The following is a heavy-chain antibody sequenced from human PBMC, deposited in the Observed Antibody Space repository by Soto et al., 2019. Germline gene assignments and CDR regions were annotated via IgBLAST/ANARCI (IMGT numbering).Heavy chain of an antibody. V-gene: IGHV4-31*02. CDR3: ARYSSSSGSDY. CDR1: GFSISSGGYY. Sequence: TLSLTCTVSGFSISSGGYYWIWIRQHPGKGLEWIGYIYYSGSTYYNPSLKSRVTISVDTSKNQFSLKLSSVTAADTAVYYCARYSSSSGSDYWGQGTLVTVSS. J-gene: IGHJ4*02. D-gene: IGHD6-6*01. CDR2: IYYSGST.